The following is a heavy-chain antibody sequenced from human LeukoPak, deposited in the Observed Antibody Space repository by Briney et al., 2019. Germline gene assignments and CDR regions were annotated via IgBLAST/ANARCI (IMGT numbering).Heavy chain of an antibody. CDR3: AKDALLILTTSYAFDI. CDR2: ISYDGSNK. CDR1: GFTFSSYA. Sequence: GGSLRLSCAASGFTFSSYAMHWVRQAPGKGLEWVAVISYDGSNKYYADSVKGRFTISRDNSKNTLYLQMNSLRAEDTAVYYCAKDALLILTTSYAFDIWGQGTMVTVSS. D-gene: IGHD1-1*01. V-gene: IGHV3-30-3*02. J-gene: IGHJ3*02.